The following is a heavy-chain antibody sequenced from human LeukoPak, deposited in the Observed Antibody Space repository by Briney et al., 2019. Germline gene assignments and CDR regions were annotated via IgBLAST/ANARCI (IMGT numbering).Heavy chain of an antibody. Sequence: GGSMRLSCAASGFTFSSYAMSWVRQAPGKWLEWVSAISGSGGSTYYADSVKGRFTISRDNSKNTLYLQMNSLRAEEPAVYYCEKDPSLITIFAVDFDYSGEGNLVTVSS. D-gene: IGHD3-3*01. CDR3: EKDPSLITIFAVDFDY. CDR1: GFTFSSYA. V-gene: IGHV3-23*01. J-gene: IGHJ4*02. CDR2: ISGSGGST.